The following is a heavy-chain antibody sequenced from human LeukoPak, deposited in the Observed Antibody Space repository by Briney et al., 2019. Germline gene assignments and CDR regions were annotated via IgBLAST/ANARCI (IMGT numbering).Heavy chain of an antibody. D-gene: IGHD3-22*01. Sequence: GESLKISCKASGYRFTTDYIGWVRQMPGKGLEWMGIIYPDDSETNYSPSFQGQVSMSVDKSITTAYLQWSSLKASDTAIYYCAKQAYGSHFDAFDIWGQGTMVTVSS. CDR2: IYPDDSET. CDR1: GYRFTTDY. V-gene: IGHV5-51*01. J-gene: IGHJ3*02. CDR3: AKQAYGSHFDAFDI.